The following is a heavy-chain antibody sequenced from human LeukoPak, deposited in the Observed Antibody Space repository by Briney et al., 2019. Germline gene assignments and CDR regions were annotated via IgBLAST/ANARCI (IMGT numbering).Heavy chain of an antibody. J-gene: IGHJ6*02. CDR3: ARSPDEDDYGDLRSGYYYGMDV. CDR2: IYYSGST. D-gene: IGHD4-17*01. V-gene: IGHV4-59*01. CDR1: GGSISSYY. Sequence: SETLSLTCTVSGGSISSYYWSWIRQPPGKGLEWIGYIYYSGSTNYNPSLKSRVTISVDTSKNQFSLKLSSVTAADTAVYYCARSPDEDDYGDLRSGYYYGMDVWGQGTTVTVSS.